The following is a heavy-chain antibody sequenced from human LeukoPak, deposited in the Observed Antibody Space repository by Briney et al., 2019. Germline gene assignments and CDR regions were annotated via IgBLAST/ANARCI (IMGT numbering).Heavy chain of an antibody. CDR1: GFTFSNYA. CDR2: IKQDGSEK. Sequence: LPGGSLRLSCAASGFTFSNYAMNWVRQAPGKGLEWVANIKQDGSEKYYVDSVKGRFTISRDNAKNSLYLQMNSLRAKDTAVYYCARVAAAGQYNWFDPWGQGTLVTVSS. J-gene: IGHJ5*02. D-gene: IGHD6-13*01. CDR3: ARVAAAGQYNWFDP. V-gene: IGHV3-7*05.